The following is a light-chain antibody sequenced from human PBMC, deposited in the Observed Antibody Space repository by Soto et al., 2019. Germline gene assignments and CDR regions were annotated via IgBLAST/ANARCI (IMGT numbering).Light chain of an antibody. CDR3: QSYDSSLSASV. J-gene: IGLJ2*01. CDR2: NNN. Sequence: QSVLAQPPSVSGAPGQKITISCTGSSSNIGAPYDVHWYQQLPGTAPKLLIHNNNNRPSGVPDRFSGSRSGTSASLAITGLQAGDEADYFCQSYDSSLSASVFGGGTKLTVL. V-gene: IGLV1-40*01. CDR1: SSNIGAPYD.